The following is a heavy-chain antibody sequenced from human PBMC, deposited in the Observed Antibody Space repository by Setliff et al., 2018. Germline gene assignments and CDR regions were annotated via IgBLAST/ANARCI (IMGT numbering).Heavy chain of an antibody. J-gene: IGHJ6*03. CDR2: ISYTGST. CDR3: AKLVWLTTWYYMDV. D-gene: IGHD5-18*01. CDR1: GDSIFDNY. Sequence: SETLSLTCSVSGDSIFDNYWSWIRQSPGRGLEWIAYISYTGSTNYNPSLKSRVTISLDTPKNQFSLRLSSVTAADTAVYYCAKLVWLTTWYYMDVWGKGTTVTVSS. V-gene: IGHV4-59*01.